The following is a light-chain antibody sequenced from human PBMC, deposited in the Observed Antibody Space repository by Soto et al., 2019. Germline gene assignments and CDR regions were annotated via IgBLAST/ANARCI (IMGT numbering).Light chain of an antibody. CDR2: GAS. Sequence: EIVLTISAGAVSLSPGERATLSCRASQSVSIMLAWYQQKPGQAPRLLISGASSRATGIPDRFSGSGSATDFTLTISRLEPEDFALYYCQQYGSSPITFGQGTRLEIK. CDR1: QSVSIM. J-gene: IGKJ5*01. CDR3: QQYGSSPIT. V-gene: IGKV3-20*01.